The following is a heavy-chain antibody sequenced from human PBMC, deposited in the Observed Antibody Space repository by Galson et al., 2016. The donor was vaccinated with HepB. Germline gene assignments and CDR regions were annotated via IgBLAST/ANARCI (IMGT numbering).Heavy chain of an antibody. V-gene: IGHV1-3*01. CDR1: GYTFSSHA. D-gene: IGHD2-21*02. CDR2: ISAAHGDT. CDR3: VRAVTGSADWFDP. Sequence: SVKVSCKASGYTFSSHAVHWVRQAPGQRLEWMGWISAAHGDTKYSQKFQGRVTFTRDTSATTAYMELSSLRSEDTAVYYCVRAVTGSADWFDPWGQGTLVSVSS. J-gene: IGHJ5*02.